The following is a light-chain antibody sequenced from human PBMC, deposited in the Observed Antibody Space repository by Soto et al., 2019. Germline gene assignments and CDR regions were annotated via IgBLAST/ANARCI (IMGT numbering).Light chain of an antibody. CDR3: QQYENLPLT. Sequence: IQLTQSPSSLSASVGDSVTITCRASQSISNHLNWYQQKPGKAPKLLIYDASNLETGIPSRFSGSGSGTNFSLTITSLQPEDIATYYCQQYENLPLTFGGGTKVDIK. V-gene: IGKV1-33*01. CDR2: DAS. CDR1: QSISNH. J-gene: IGKJ4*01.